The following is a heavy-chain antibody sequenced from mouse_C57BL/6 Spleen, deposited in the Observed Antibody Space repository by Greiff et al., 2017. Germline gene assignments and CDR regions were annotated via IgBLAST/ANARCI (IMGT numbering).Heavy chain of an antibody. D-gene: IGHD1-1*01. CDR3: VRSYYGSSYFDY. V-gene: IGHV10-1*01. CDR2: IRSKSNNYAT. CDR1: GFSFNTYA. J-gene: IGHJ2*01. Sequence: EVMLVESGGGLVQPKGSLTLSCAASGFSFNTYAMNWVRQAPGKGLEWVARIRSKSNNYATYYADSVKDRFTISRDDSESMLYLQMNNLKTEDTAMYYCVRSYYGSSYFDYWGQGTTLTVSS.